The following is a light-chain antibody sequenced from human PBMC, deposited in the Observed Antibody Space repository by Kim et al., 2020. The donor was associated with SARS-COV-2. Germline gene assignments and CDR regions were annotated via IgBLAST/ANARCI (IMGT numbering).Light chain of an antibody. J-gene: IGLJ3*02. CDR2: EVS. CDR1: SSDVGSYNL. V-gene: IGLV2-23*02. CDR3: CSYAGSGLGV. Sequence: QSALTQPASVSGSPGRSITISCTGTSSDVGSYNLVSWYQQHPDKAPKLMIYEVSVRPSGVSDRFSGSKSGNTATLTISGLQADDEADYYCCSYAGSGLGVFGGGTQLTVL.